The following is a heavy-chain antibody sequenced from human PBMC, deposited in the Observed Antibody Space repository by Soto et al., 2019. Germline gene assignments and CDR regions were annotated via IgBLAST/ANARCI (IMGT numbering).Heavy chain of an antibody. CDR1: GFTFSSYD. D-gene: IGHD5-12*01. CDR3: AKDYREYSGYSSRNNYFDY. J-gene: IGHJ4*02. V-gene: IGHV3-13*01. CDR2: IGTAGDT. Sequence: GGSLRLSCAASGFTFSSYDMHWVRQATGKGLEWVSAIGTAGDTYYPGSVKGRFTISRENAKNSLYLQMNSLRAEDTAVYYCAKDYREYSGYSSRNNYFDYWGQGTLVTVSS.